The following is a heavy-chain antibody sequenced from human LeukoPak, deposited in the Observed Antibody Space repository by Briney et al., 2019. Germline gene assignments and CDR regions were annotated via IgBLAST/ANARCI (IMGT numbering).Heavy chain of an antibody. CDR3: ARDFDTTYYYGSGSYYNPPPWFDP. Sequence: GGSLRLSCAASGFTVSSNYMSWVRQAPGKGLEWVSVIYSGGSTYYADSVKGRFTISRDNSKNTLYLQMNSLRAEDTAVYYCARDFDTTYYYGSGSYYNPPPWFDPWGRGTLVTVSS. J-gene: IGHJ5*02. D-gene: IGHD3-10*01. CDR2: IYSGGST. CDR1: GFTVSSNY. V-gene: IGHV3-66*01.